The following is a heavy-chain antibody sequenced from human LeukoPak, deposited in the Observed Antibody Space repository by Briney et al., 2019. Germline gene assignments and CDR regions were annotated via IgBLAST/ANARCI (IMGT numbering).Heavy chain of an antibody. D-gene: IGHD5-18*01. Sequence: PGGSLRLSCAASGFTFGDYAMHWVRQAPGKGLEWVSGISWNSGSIGHADSVKGRLTISRDNAKNSLYLQMNSLRAEDTALYYCVRGPTGGYTYGYAFDYWGQGTLVTVSS. J-gene: IGHJ4*02. CDR1: GFTFGDYA. V-gene: IGHV3-9*01. CDR3: VRGPTGGYTYGYAFDY. CDR2: ISWNSGSI.